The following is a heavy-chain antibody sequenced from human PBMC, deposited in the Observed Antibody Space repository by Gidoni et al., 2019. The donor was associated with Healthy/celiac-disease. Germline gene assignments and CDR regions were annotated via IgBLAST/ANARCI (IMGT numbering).Heavy chain of an antibody. D-gene: IGHD4-17*01. CDR1: GFTFSSYE. J-gene: IGHJ6*02. Sequence: EVQLVESGGGLVQPGWSLRLSRAASGFTFSSYEMNWVRQAPGTGLAWVSYISSSGSTIYYADSVKGRFTISRDNAKNSLYLQMNSLRAEDTAVYYCARDRMTTEDGMDVWGQGTTVTVSS. CDR3: ARDRMTTEDGMDV. V-gene: IGHV3-48*03. CDR2: ISSSGSTI.